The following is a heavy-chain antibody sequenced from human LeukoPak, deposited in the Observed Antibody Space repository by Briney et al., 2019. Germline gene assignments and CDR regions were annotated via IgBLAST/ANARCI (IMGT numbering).Heavy chain of an antibody. J-gene: IGHJ4*02. CDR3: AKGGYSSTFYYFDY. V-gene: IGHV1-69*06. D-gene: IGHD6-19*01. Sequence: SVKVSCKASGGTFSSYAISWVRQAPGQGLEWMGGIIPIFGTANYAQKFQGRVTITADKSTSTAYMELSSLRSEDTAVYYCAKGGYSSTFYYFDYWGQGTLVTVSS. CDR1: GGTFSSYA. CDR2: IIPIFGTA.